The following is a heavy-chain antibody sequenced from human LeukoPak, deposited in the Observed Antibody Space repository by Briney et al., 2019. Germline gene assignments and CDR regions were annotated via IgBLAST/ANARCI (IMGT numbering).Heavy chain of an antibody. CDR1: GGSISSYY. Sequence: SETLSLTCTVSGGSISSYYWSWIRQPPGKGLEWIGYIYYSGSTNYNPSLKSRVTISVDTSKNQFSLKLSSVTAADTAVYYCARQLERRYYFDYWSQGTLVTVSS. V-gene: IGHV4-59*01. J-gene: IGHJ4*02. D-gene: IGHD1-1*01. CDR3: ARQLERRYYFDY. CDR2: IYYSGST.